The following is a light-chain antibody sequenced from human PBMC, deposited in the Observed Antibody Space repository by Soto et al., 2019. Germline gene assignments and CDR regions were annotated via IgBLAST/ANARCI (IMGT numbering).Light chain of an antibody. CDR3: QQLNSYLFT. CDR2: GAS. Sequence: QLSLPPSFLSASLGESITSSSRDSQDISSYLGWYQQKPGEAHKLLIYGASTLQSGVPSRFSGSGSGTEFTLTISSLQPEDLASYYCQQLNSYLFTFGQGTRLEIK. CDR1: QDISSY. J-gene: IGKJ5*01. V-gene: IGKV1-9*01.